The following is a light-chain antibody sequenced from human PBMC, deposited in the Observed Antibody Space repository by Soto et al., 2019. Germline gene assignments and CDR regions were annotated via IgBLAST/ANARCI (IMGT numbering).Light chain of an antibody. J-gene: IGLJ2*01. Sequence: QSALTQPPSASGSPGQSVTLSCTGTSSDGGGYNYVSWYQQHPGKAPKLMIYEVSKRPSGVPDRFSGSKSGNTASLTVSGLQAEDEADYYCCSYAGSNANVVFGGGTKLTVL. CDR1: SSDGGGYNY. V-gene: IGLV2-8*01. CDR3: CSYAGSNANVV. CDR2: EVS.